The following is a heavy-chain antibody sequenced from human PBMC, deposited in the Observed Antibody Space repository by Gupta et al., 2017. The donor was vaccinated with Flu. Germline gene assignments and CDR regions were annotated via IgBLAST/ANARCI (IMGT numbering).Heavy chain of an antibody. Sequence: TFNTWGMNWVRQAPGKGLEWVSSIDRGSNYIYYADSVKGRFTVSRDNAKNSLYLQMNSLRADDTAVYYCARIWRLQGLTGVDYWGPGPLVTV. V-gene: IGHV3-21*01. J-gene: IGHJ4*02. CDR3: ARIWRLQGLTGVDY. CDR1: TFNTWG. D-gene: IGHD6-25*01. CDR2: IDRGSNYI.